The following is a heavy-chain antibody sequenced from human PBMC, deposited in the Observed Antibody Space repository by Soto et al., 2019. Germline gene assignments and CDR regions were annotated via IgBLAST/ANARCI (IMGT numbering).Heavy chain of an antibody. Sequence: QVQLQESGPGLVKPSQTLSLTCTVSGGSISSGGYYWSWIRQHPGKGLEWIGYIYYSGSTYYNPSLKSRVTISVDTSKNQCSLKLSSVTAADTAVYYCARDVTGHDYGETGHYFDYWGQGTLVTVSS. CDR1: GGSISSGGYY. V-gene: IGHV4-31*03. J-gene: IGHJ4*02. CDR3: ARDVTGHDYGETGHYFDY. D-gene: IGHD4-17*01. CDR2: IYYSGST.